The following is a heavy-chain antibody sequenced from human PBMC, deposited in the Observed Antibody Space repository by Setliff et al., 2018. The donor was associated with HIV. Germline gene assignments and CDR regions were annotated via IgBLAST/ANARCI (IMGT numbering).Heavy chain of an antibody. CDR2: MNPNSGNA. D-gene: IGHD2-8*01. CDR3: ARGGTYCTNAVCYTHNWFDP. CDR1: GYTFTSYD. J-gene: IGHJ5*02. V-gene: IGHV1-8*03. Sequence: GASVKVSCKASGYTFTSYDINWVRQATGQGLEWMGWMNPNSGNAGYAQKFQGRVTITRNTSISTAYMELSSLRSEDTAVYYCARGGTYCTNAVCYTHNWFDPWGQGTLVTVSS.